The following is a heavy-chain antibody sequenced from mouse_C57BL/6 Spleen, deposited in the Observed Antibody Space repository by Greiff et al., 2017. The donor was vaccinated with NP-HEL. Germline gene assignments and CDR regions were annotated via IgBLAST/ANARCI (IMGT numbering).Heavy chain of an antibody. J-gene: IGHJ3*01. CDR3: ASGTAQAGFAY. V-gene: IGHV2-6*01. CDR2: IWGVGST. CDR1: GFSLTSYG. Sequence: VQRVESGPGLVAPSQSLSITCTVSGFSLTSYGVDWVRQSPGKGLEWLGVIWGVGSTNYNSALKSRLSISKDNSKSQGFLKMNSLQTDDTAMYYCASGTAQAGFAYWGQGTLVTVSA. D-gene: IGHD3-2*02.